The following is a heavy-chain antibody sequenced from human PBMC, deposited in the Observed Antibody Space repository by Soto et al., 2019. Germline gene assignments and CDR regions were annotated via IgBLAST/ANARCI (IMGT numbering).Heavy chain of an antibody. CDR3: ARGLYTGWHYFDY. D-gene: IGHD5-12*01. J-gene: IGHJ4*02. Sequence: ASVKVSCKASGYTFTGYAMHWVRQAPGQRLEWMGWINAGNGNTKYSQKFQGRFTITRDTSASTAYMELSSLRSEDTAVYYCARGLYTGWHYFDYWGQGTLVTVSS. CDR2: INAGNGNT. V-gene: IGHV1-3*01. CDR1: GYTFTGYA.